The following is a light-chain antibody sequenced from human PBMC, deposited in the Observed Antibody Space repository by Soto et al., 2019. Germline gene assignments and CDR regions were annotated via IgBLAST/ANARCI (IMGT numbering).Light chain of an antibody. J-gene: IGKJ2*01. Sequence: ENVLTQSPGTLSLSPGERATLSCRAGQSVSSSYLAWYQQKHGQAPRLLIYGASNRATGIPDRFSCSGSGTDFTLTISRLEPEDFAVYYCQQYAGSPYTFGQGTKLEIK. CDR2: GAS. V-gene: IGKV3-20*01. CDR3: QQYAGSPYT. CDR1: QSVSSSY.